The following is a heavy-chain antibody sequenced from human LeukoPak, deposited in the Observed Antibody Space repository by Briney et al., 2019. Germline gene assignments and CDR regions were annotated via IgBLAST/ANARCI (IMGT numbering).Heavy chain of an antibody. CDR1: GGSFSGYY. Sequence: SETLSLTCAVYGGSFSGYYWSWIRQPPGKGLEWIGEINHSGSTNYNPSLKSRVTISVDTSKNQFSLKLSSVTAADTAVYYCARRRGYSSSWYAYYFDYWGQGTLVTVSS. CDR3: ARRRGYSSSWYAYYFDY. V-gene: IGHV4-34*01. J-gene: IGHJ4*02. CDR2: INHSGST. D-gene: IGHD6-13*01.